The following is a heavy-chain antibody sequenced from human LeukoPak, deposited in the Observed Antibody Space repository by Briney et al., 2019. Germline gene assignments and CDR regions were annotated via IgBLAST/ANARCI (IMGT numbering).Heavy chain of an antibody. CDR1: GFTFSSYS. CDR2: ISSSSSYI. J-gene: IGHJ4*02. CDR3: AKAYYYDSSGWVATYYFDY. D-gene: IGHD3-22*01. V-gene: IGHV3-21*04. Sequence: GGSLRPSCAASGFTFSSYSMNWVRQAPGKGLEWVSSISSSSSYIYYADSVKGRFTISRDNAKNSLYLQMNSLRAEDTAVYYCAKAYYYDSSGWVATYYFDYWGQGTLVTVSS.